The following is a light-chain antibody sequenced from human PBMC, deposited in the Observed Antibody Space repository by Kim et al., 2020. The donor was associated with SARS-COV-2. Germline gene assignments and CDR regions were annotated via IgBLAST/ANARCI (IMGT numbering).Light chain of an antibody. CDR3: NSRDSSGNHWV. CDR1: SLRSYY. J-gene: IGLJ3*02. V-gene: IGLV3-19*01. Sequence: AVGQTVRITRQGDSLRSYYASWYQQKPGQAPVLVIYGKNNRPSGIPDRFSGSSSGNTASLTITGAQAEDEADYYCNSRDSSGNHWVFGGGTQLTVL. CDR2: GKN.